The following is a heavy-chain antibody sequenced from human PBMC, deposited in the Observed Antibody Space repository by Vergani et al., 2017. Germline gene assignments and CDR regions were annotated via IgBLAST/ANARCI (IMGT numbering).Heavy chain of an antibody. D-gene: IGHD2-15*01. CDR1: GYSFTSYW. J-gene: IGHJ4*02. V-gene: IGHV5-10-1*01. Sequence: EVQLVQSGAEVKKPGESLRISCKGSGYSFTSYWISWVRQMPGKGLEWMGRIDPSDSYTNYSPSFQGHVTISADKSISTAYLQWSSLKASDTAMYYCARDGVSSRKCSGGSCYLNYWGQGTLVTVSS. CDR2: IDPSDSYT. CDR3: ARDGVSSRKCSGGSCYLNY.